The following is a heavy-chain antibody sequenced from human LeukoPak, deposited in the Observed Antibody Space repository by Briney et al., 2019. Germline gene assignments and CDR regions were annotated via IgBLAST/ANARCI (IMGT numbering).Heavy chain of an antibody. D-gene: IGHD2/OR15-2a*01. Sequence: GGSLRLSCAASGFSFTDAWMSWVRQAPGKGLEWVGRITSKTDGGITDSAAPVKGRFTVSRDDSKNTLFLQMSSLRAEDTAVYYCATDESNSFFFWGQGTLVTVSS. CDR3: ATDESNSFFF. J-gene: IGHJ4*02. CDR2: ITSKTDGGIT. V-gene: IGHV3-15*01. CDR1: GFSFTDAW.